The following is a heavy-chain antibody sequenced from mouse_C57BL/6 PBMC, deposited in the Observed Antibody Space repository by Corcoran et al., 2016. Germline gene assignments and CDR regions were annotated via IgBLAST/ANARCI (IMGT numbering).Heavy chain of an antibody. D-gene: IGHD1-2*01. Sequence: QVQLKQSGAELVRPGASVKLSCKASGYTFTDYYINWVKQRPGQGLEWIARIYPGSGNTYYNEKFKGKATLTAEKSSSTAYMQLSSLTSEDSAVYFCARSHYHGNYFDYWGQGTTLTVSS. CDR2: IYPGSGNT. J-gene: IGHJ2*01. CDR3: ARSHYHGNYFDY. CDR1: GYTFTDYY. V-gene: IGHV1-76*01.